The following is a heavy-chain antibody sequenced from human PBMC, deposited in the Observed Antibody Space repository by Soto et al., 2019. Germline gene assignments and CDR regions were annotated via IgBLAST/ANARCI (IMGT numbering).Heavy chain of an antibody. CDR3: VRGASLNFDY. V-gene: IGHV3-20*04. J-gene: IGHJ4*02. Sequence: PGGCLRLSCAASGFGFDEYGMSWVRQGPGKGLEWGSTINRHGDTTGYADSVKGRFTISRDNAKTSLYLQMNRLSAEHSAFYYCVRGASLNFDYWGQGTLVTVSS. CDR1: GFGFDEYG. CDR2: INRHGDTT. D-gene: IGHD1-26*01.